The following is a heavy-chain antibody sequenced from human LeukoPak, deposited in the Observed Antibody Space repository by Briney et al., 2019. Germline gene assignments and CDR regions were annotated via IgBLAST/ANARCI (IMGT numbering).Heavy chain of an antibody. Sequence: GGSLRLSCAASGFTFSSYSMNWVRQAPGKGLEWVSHITASGTAMFYADSVKGRFTISRDNTKNSLYLQMNSLRVEDTAVFYCARDQYDTWSRRGNFDSWGQGTLVIVSS. D-gene: IGHD3-3*01. CDR2: ITASGTAM. CDR1: GFTFSSYS. V-gene: IGHV3-48*04. J-gene: IGHJ4*02. CDR3: ARDQYDTWSRRGNFDS.